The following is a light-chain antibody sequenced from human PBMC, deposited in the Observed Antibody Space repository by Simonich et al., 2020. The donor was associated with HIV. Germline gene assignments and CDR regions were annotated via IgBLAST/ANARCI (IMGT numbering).Light chain of an antibody. J-gene: IGKJ1*01. CDR2: GAS. CDR3: QQYNNWPPWT. CDR1: QSVSSS. Sequence: EIVMTQSPATLSVSPGERATLSCRASQSVSSSLAWYQQQPGQAPRLLIYGASTRATDIPARFSGSGSGTEFTLTISSLQSEDFAVYYCQQYNNWPPWTFGQGTKVEIK. V-gene: IGKV3-15*01.